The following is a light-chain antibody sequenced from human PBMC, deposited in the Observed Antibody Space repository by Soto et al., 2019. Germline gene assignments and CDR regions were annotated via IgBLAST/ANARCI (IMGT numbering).Light chain of an antibody. CDR2: EVN. Sequence: ALTQPPSASGSPGQSVTISCTGTSSDVGGYDFVSWYQQHPGKAPKLMIYEVNKRPSGVPDRFSGSKSGNTASLTVSGLQAEDEADYYCSSYAGSNNYVFGTGTKLTVL. CDR3: SSYAGSNNYV. J-gene: IGLJ1*01. CDR1: SSDVGGYDF. V-gene: IGLV2-8*01.